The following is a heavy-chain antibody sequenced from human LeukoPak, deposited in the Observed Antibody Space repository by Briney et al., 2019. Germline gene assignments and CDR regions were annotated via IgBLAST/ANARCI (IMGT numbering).Heavy chain of an antibody. D-gene: IGHD2/OR15-2a*01. CDR2: INPNTGGT. CDR1: GYTFTDYY. J-gene: IGHJ5*02. CDR3: ARDRGCNTYTCSTGGDWFDP. V-gene: IGHV1-2*02. Sequence: ASVKISCKASGYTFTDYYIHWVRQAPGQGLEWMGWINPNTGGTNYAQKFQGRVTMTRDTSFSTAYMELSRLTSDDTAVYFCARDRGCNTYTCSTGGDWFDPWGQGTLVTVSS.